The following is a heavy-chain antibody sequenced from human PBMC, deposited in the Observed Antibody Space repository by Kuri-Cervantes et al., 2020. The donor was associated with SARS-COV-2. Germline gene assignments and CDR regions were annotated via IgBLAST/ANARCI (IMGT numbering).Heavy chain of an antibody. Sequence: GSLRLSCVVSGGAINTYNWWTWVRQPPGKGLQWIGGIFHDGSTKFNPSLSLKGRVTMSLDKSKNQFSLNLTSVTAADTAVYYCARESTYTFDIWGQGTLVTVSS. CDR1: GGAINTYNW. D-gene: IGHD2-2*02. V-gene: IGHV4-4*02. CDR3: ARESTYTFDI. CDR2: IFHDGST. J-gene: IGHJ3*02.